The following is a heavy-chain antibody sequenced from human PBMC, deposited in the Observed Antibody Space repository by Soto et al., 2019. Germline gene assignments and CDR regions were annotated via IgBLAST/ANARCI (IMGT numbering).Heavy chain of an antibody. D-gene: IGHD3-3*01. CDR2: IRSKAYGGTT. CDR1: GFTFGDYA. Sequence: GGSLRLSCTASGFTFGDYAMSWFRQAPGKGLEWVGFIRSKAYGGTTEYAASVKGRFTSSRDDSKSIAYLQMNSLKTEDTAEYYCTREHEWLPKDTYWGQGTLVTVSS. J-gene: IGHJ4*02. CDR3: TREHEWLPKDTY. V-gene: IGHV3-49*03.